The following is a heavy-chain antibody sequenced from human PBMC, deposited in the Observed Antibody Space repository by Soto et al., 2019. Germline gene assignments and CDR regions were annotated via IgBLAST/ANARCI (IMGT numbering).Heavy chain of an antibody. CDR3: AKDAMGIYSCGENWFDP. Sequence: GGSLRLSCAASGFTFSSYAMSWVRQAPGKGLEWVSTISGGGGSTYYADSVKGRFTISRDNSKNTLYLQMNSLRAEDTAVYYCAKDAMGIYSCGENWFDPWGQGTLVTVSS. D-gene: IGHD2-21*01. V-gene: IGHV3-23*01. CDR1: GFTFSSYA. CDR2: ISGGGGST. J-gene: IGHJ5*02.